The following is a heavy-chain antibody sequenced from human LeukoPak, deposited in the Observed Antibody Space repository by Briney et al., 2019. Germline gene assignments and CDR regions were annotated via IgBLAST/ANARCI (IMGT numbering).Heavy chain of an antibody. V-gene: IGHV4-39*07. D-gene: IGHD3-22*01. CDR3: ARDNGIDDYYDSSGYYYVGAFDI. J-gene: IGHJ3*02. CDR2: IYYSGST. Sequence: PSETLSLTCTVSGGSISSSSYYWGWIRQPPGKGLEWIGSIYYSGSTYYNPSLKSRVTISVDTSKNQFSLKLSSVTAADTAVYYCARDNGIDDYYDSSGYYYVGAFDIWGQGTMVTVSS. CDR1: GGSISSSSYY.